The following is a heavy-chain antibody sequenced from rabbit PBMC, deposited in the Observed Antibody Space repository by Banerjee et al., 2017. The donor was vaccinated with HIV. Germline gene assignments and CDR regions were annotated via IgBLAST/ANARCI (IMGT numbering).Heavy chain of an antibody. J-gene: IGHJ4*01. CDR1: GFSFSSSYH. D-gene: IGHD6-1*01. Sequence: QEQLEESGGDLVKPGASLTLTCTASGFSFSSSYHMCWVRQAPGKGLEWIACIYTSSGSTWYASWVNGRFTISRSTSLNTVDLKMTSLTAADTATYFCARDDAGYAGYGYATGFNLWGQGTLVTVS. V-gene: IGHV1S43*01. CDR3: ARDDAGYAGYGYATGFNL. CDR2: IYTSSGST.